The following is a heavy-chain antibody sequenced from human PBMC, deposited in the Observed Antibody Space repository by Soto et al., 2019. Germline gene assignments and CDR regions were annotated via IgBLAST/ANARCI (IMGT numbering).Heavy chain of an antibody. CDR3: AREGYSSADAFDI. Sequence: ASVKVSCKASGYTFTGYYMHWVRQAPGQGLEWMGWINPNSGGTNYAQKFQGWVTMTRDTSISTAYMELSRLRSDDTAVYYCAREGYSSADAFDIWGQGTMVTVSS. CDR1: GYTFTGYY. D-gene: IGHD6-19*01. CDR2: INPNSGGT. V-gene: IGHV1-2*04. J-gene: IGHJ3*02.